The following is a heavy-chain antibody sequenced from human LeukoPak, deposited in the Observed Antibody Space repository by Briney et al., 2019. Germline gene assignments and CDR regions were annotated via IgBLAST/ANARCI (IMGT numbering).Heavy chain of an antibody. V-gene: IGHV3-30*02. CDR2: IRYDGSNK. CDR3: AKDSVEMTTIGD. J-gene: IGHJ4*02. D-gene: IGHD5-24*01. Sequence: GGSLRLSCAASGFTFSSYGMHWVRQAPGKGLGWVAFIRYDGSNKYYADSVKGRFTISRDNSKNTLYLQMNSLRAEDTAVYYCAKDSVEMTTIGDWGQGTLVTVSS. CDR1: GFTFSSYG.